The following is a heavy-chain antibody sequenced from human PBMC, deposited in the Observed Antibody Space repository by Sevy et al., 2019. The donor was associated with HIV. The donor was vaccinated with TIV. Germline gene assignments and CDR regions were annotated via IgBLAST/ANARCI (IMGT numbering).Heavy chain of an antibody. J-gene: IGHJ4*02. Sequence: GESLKISCKGSGYSFTSHWIGWVRHMPGKGLEWMGIIYPDDSASRYSPSFQGQVTFSADKSISTAYMQWSSLKASDTAMYYCATSRSGYFDSSGYYIYWGQGTLVTVSS. V-gene: IGHV5-51*01. CDR3: ATSRSGYFDSSGYYIY. D-gene: IGHD3-22*01. CDR2: IYPDDSAS. CDR1: GYSFTSHW.